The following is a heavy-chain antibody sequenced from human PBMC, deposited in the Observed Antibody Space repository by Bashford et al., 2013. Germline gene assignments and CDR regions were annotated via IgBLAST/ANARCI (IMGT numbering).Heavy chain of an antibody. D-gene: IGHD2-2*01. V-gene: IGHV1-18*04. CDR3: ARGLNVVPTANWFDP. J-gene: IGHJ5*02. Sequence: VASVKVSCKASGYTLSDYYINWVRQAPGQGLEWMGWISAYNGKTDYAKKFQGRVTLTTDTSTSTAYMELRNLRSDDTAVYFCARGLNVVPTANWFDPWGQGTLVHRLL. CDR2: ISAYNGKT. CDR1: GYTLSDYY.